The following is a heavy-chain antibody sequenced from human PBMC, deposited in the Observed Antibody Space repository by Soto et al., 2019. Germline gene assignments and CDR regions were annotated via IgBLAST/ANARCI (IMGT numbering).Heavy chain of an antibody. CDR1: GFTFSSYA. D-gene: IGHD2-15*01. J-gene: IGHJ6*02. Sequence: QVQLVESGGGVVQPGRSLRLSCAASGFTFSSYAMHWVRQAPGKGLEWVAVISYDGSNKYYADSVKDRFTISRDNSKNTLYLQMNSLRGEDTAVYYCARDLWVVVVVAATGGDGMDVWGQGTTVTVSS. V-gene: IGHV3-30-3*01. CDR3: ARDLWVVVVVAATGGDGMDV. CDR2: ISYDGSNK.